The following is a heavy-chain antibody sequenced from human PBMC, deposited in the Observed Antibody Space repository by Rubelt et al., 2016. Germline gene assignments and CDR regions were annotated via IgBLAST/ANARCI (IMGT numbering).Heavy chain of an antibody. CDR1: GGSISSYY. J-gene: IGHJ4*02. CDR2: IYYSGST. D-gene: IGHD1-26*01. CDR3: ARGVGADGSTMVFDY. Sequence: QVQLQESGPGLVKPSETLSLTCTVSGGSISSYYWSWIRQPPGKGLEWIGYIYYSGSTNYNPSLKSRVTISVDTSKNQFSLKLSSVTAADTAVYYCARGVGADGSTMVFDYWGQGTLVTVSS. V-gene: IGHV4-59*01.